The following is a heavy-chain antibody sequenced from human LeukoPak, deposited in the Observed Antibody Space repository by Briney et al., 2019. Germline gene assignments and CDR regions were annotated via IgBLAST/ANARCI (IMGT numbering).Heavy chain of an antibody. V-gene: IGHV3-48*04. Sequence: GGSLRLSCEASGFTFSAYAMTWVRQAPGKGLEWVSYISSSSSTIYYADSVKGRFTISRDNAKNSLYLQMNSLRAEDTAVYYCARVGYFYTSGSDYWGQGTLVTVSS. CDR1: GFTFSAYA. CDR2: ISSSSSTI. CDR3: ARVGYFYTSGSDY. D-gene: IGHD3-10*01. J-gene: IGHJ4*02.